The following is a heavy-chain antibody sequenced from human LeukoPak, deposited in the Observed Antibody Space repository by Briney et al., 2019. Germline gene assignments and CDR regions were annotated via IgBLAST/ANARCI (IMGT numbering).Heavy chain of an antibody. CDR2: INPSGGST. D-gene: IGHD1-26*01. CDR3: ARESYGRFDY. V-gene: IGHV1-46*02. CDR1: GYTFNSYY. J-gene: IGHJ4*02. Sequence: ASVKVSCKASGYTFNSYYMHWVRQAPGQGLEWMGIINPSGGSTSCAQKFQGRVTMTTDTSTSTAYMELRSLRFDDAAVYYCARESYGRFDYWGQGTLVTVTS.